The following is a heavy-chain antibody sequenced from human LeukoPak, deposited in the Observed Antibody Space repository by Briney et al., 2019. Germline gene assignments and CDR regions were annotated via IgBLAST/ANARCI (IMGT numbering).Heavy chain of an antibody. D-gene: IGHD3-10*01. V-gene: IGHV3-7*01. CDR3: VRDYGYVDGWFGAPFDY. CDR2: IKQDGSGR. Sequence: PGGSLRLSCAASGFTFSHHWMTWVRQAPGKGLEWVASIKQDGSGRNHVDSVKGRFTITRDSAENSVYLQMNSLRVEDTAVYYCVRDYGYVDGWFGAPFDYWGQGIPVAVSS. J-gene: IGHJ4*02. CDR1: GFTFSHHW.